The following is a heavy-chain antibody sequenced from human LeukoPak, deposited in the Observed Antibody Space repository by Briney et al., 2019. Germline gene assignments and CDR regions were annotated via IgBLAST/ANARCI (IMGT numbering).Heavy chain of an antibody. CDR2: IYYSGST. Sequence: SETLSLTCTVSGDSISSYYWSWMRQPPGKGLEWIGYIYYSGSTNYNPSLKSRVTISVDTSKNQFSLKLSSVTAADTAVYYCARHDSSGYSILDYWGQGTLVTVSS. CDR3: ARHDSSGYSILDY. D-gene: IGHD3-22*01. V-gene: IGHV4-59*08. J-gene: IGHJ4*02. CDR1: GDSISSYY.